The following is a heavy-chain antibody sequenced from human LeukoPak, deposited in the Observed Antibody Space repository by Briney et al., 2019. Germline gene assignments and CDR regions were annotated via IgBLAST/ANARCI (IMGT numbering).Heavy chain of an antibody. CDR1: GGPFSGYY. D-gene: IGHD5-24*01. Sequence: SETLSLTCAVYGGPFSGYYWSWIRQPPGKGLEWIGEINHSGSTNYNPSLKSRVTISVDTSKNQFSLKLSSVTAADTAVYYCARGPSRWLQLDYYFDYWGQGTLVTVSS. J-gene: IGHJ4*02. V-gene: IGHV4-34*01. CDR2: INHSGST. CDR3: ARGPSRWLQLDYYFDY.